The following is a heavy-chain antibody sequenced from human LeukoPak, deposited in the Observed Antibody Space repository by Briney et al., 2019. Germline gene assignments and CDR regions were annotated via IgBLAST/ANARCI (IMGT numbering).Heavy chain of an antibody. V-gene: IGHV3-30-3*01. Sequence: GGSLRLSCAASGFTFSSYAMHWVRQAPGKGLEWVAVISYVGSNKYYADSVKGRFTISRDNSKNTLYLQMNSLRAEDTAVYYCARDFYQGDYANYFDYWGQGTLVTVSS. D-gene: IGHD4-17*01. CDR3: ARDFYQGDYANYFDY. CDR2: ISYVGSNK. CDR1: GFTFSSYA. J-gene: IGHJ4*02.